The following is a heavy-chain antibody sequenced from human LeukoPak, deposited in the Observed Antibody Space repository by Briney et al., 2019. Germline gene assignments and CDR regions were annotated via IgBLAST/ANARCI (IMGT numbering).Heavy chain of an antibody. CDR2: ISGSGGST. J-gene: IGHJ5*02. V-gene: IGHV3-23*01. Sequence: GGSLRLFCAASGFTFSSYAMSWVREAPGKGLEWVSAISGSGGSTYYADSVKGRFTISRDNSKNTLYLQMSSLRAEDTAVYYCAKPFIWNYVNWFDPWGQGTLVTVSS. D-gene: IGHD1-7*01. CDR3: AKPFIWNYVNWFDP. CDR1: GFTFSSYA.